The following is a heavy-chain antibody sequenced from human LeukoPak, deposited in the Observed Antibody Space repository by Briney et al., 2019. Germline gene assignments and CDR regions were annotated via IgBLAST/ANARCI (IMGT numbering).Heavy chain of an antibody. V-gene: IGHV3-23*01. CDR2: ISGSGGST. D-gene: IGHD6-19*01. J-gene: IGHJ3*02. CDR3: AKARVLTVAYDAFDI. CDR1: GFTFNNYA. Sequence: PGGSLRLSCAASGFTFNNYALSWVRQAPGKGLEWVSAISGSGGSTYYADSVKGRFTISRDNSKNTLYLQMNSLRAEDTAVYYCAKARVLTVAYDAFDIWGQGTMVTVSS.